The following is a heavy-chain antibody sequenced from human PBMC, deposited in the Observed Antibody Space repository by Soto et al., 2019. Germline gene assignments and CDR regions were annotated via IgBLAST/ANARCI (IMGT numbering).Heavy chain of an antibody. CDR2: IGTAGDT. CDR3: ARGRLSGYYYMDL. D-gene: IGHD3-10*01. V-gene: IGHV3-13*01. CDR1: GFTISSQD. J-gene: IGHJ6*03. Sequence: GGSLRLSCAASGFTISSQDMHWLRQATGKGLEWVSTIGTAGDTYYPGSAKGRFTISRENAKNSLYLQMNSLRAGDTAVYYCARGRLSGYYYMDLWGKGTTVTVSS.